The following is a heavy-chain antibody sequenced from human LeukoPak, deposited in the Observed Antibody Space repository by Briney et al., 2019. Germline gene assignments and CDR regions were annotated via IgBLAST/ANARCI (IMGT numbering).Heavy chain of an antibody. J-gene: IGHJ4*02. CDR3: ATGSDNYYDSSGYYPRVDY. D-gene: IGHD3-22*01. CDR1: GGTFSSYA. CDR2: XXPIFRLA. Sequence: VSCKXXGGTFSSYAISWVRQAPGQGLEWMXRXXPIFRLANYAPKFHGRVTITAHKSTSTAYVELSSLRSEDTAVYYCATGSDNYYDSSGYYPRVDYWGQGTLVTVSS. V-gene: IGHV1-69*04.